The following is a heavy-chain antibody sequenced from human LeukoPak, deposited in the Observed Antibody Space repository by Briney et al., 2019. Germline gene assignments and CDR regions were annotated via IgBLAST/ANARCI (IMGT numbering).Heavy chain of an antibody. CDR3: ARYGSGTSYITNYFDY. Sequence: VRSLRHSPVAPGVTFSSYAMHAVRQAPGKGLEWVAVISYDGSNKYYADSVKGRFTISRDNAKNSLYLQMKSLRDEDTAVYYCARYGSGTSYITNYFDYWGQGTLVTVSS. CDR2: ISYDGSNK. V-gene: IGHV3-30-3*01. D-gene: IGHD3-10*01. J-gene: IGHJ4*02. CDR1: GVTFSSYA.